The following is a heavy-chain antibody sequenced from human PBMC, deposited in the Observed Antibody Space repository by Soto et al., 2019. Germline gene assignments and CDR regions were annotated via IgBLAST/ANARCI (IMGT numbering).Heavy chain of an antibody. CDR1: GLNFDDFV. D-gene: IGHD3-3*01. J-gene: IGHJ4*02. Sequence: EVQLVESGGRLVQPGRSLRLSCVGTGLNFDDFVMHWVRQAPGKGLVWVSGITWNSRVLAYADSVKGRFTISRDNARNSLYVQMDSLRDEDTALYYCAKGRYDFWSPYYFDSWGQGTLVTVSS. CDR2: ITWNSRVL. CDR3: AKGRYDFWSPYYFDS. V-gene: IGHV3-9*01.